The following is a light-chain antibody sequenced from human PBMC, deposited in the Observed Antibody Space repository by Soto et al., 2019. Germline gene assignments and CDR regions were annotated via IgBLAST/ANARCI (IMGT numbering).Light chain of an antibody. V-gene: IGKV4-1*01. Sequence: DIVMTQSPDSLAVSLGERATINCKSSQSVLYSTNNKNYLAWYQQKPGRPPKLLIYWASTRESGVPDRFSGSGSGTDFTLTISSLQAEDVAVYYCQQYYSTPPTFGHGTKVEIK. CDR2: WAS. J-gene: IGKJ1*01. CDR3: QQYYSTPPT. CDR1: QSVLYSTNNKNY.